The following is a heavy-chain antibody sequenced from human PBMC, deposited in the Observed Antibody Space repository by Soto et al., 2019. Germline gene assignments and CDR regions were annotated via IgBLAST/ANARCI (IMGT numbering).Heavy chain of an antibody. Sequence: GEALKLSCKGSGYSFTSYWISWVRQMPGKGLEWRGRIVPSDSYTNYSPSFQGHVTISAAKSISTAYLQWSSLKASDTAMYYCARSGSSGYYEEACAWGQGTLVTVSS. CDR2: IVPSDSYT. CDR3: ARSGSSGYYEEACA. J-gene: IGHJ5*02. V-gene: IGHV5-10-1*01. D-gene: IGHD3-22*01. CDR1: GYSFTSYW.